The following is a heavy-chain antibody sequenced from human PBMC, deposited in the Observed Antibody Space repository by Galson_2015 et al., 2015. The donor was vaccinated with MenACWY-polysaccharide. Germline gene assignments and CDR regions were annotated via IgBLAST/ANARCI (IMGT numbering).Heavy chain of an antibody. Sequence: SLRLSCAASGFTFSSYWMHWVRQAPGKGLVWVSRINSDGSSTSYADSVKGRFTISRDNAKNSLYLQMNSLRAEDTAVYYCARGLLAAAGTRDYYYYYGMDVWGQGTTVTVSS. CDR2: INSDGSST. CDR1: GFTFSSYW. D-gene: IGHD6-13*01. J-gene: IGHJ6*02. V-gene: IGHV3-74*01. CDR3: ARGLLAAAGTRDYYYYYGMDV.